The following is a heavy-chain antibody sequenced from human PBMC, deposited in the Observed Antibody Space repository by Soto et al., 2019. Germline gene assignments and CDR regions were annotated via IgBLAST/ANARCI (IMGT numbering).Heavy chain of an antibody. V-gene: IGHV4-31*03. CDR1: GGSISSGGYD. Sequence: PSETLSLTCTVSGGSISSGGYDWSWIRQHPGKGLEWIGYIYYSGSTYYNPSLKSRVTISVDTSKNQFSLKLSSVTAADTAVYYCARDRDSSSYYDYWGQGTLVTVSS. J-gene: IGHJ4*02. CDR2: IYYSGST. CDR3: ARDRDSSSYYDY. D-gene: IGHD6-6*01.